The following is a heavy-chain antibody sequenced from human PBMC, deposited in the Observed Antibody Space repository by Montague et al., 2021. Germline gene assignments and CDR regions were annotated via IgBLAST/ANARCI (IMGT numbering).Heavy chain of an antibody. V-gene: IGHV4-39*01. Sequence: SETLSLTCTVSGGSISRSSYYWGWIRQPPGKGLEWIGSIYSSGSTYYNPSLKSRVTISADTSKSQSSLKLSSVTAADTAVYYCTRPGGYCTNGTCYFWFAPWGQGILVTVSS. CDR1: GGSISRSSYY. CDR3: TRPGGYCTNGTCYFWFAP. D-gene: IGHD2-8*01. J-gene: IGHJ5*02. CDR2: IYSSGST.